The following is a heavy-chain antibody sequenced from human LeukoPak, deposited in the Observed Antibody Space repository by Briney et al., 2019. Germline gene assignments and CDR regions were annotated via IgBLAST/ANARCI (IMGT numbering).Heavy chain of an antibody. Sequence: GRSLRLSCAASGSTFDDYAMHWVRQAPGKGLEWVSGISWNSGSIGYADSVKGRFTISRDNAKNSLYLQMNSLRAEDTALYYCARGPAAISSVRSTMFDYWDQGTLVTVSS. V-gene: IGHV3-9*01. CDR1: GSTFDDYA. J-gene: IGHJ4*02. D-gene: IGHD2-2*01. CDR3: ARGPAAISSVRSTMFDY. CDR2: ISWNSGSI.